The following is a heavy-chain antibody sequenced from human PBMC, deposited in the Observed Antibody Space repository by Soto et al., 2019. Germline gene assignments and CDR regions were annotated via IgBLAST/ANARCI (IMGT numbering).Heavy chain of an antibody. V-gene: IGHV4-59*01. J-gene: IGHJ4*02. Sequence: SETLSLTCTVSGGSINSYYWSWIRQPPGKGLEWIGYSYYSGSTIYNPSLKSRVTISIDTSKKQFSLNLNSVTAADTAVYYCAREPLLYAGIGYYFDYWGQGTLVTVSS. CDR1: GGSINSYY. CDR3: AREPLLYAGIGYYFDY. CDR2: SYYSGST. D-gene: IGHD3-22*01.